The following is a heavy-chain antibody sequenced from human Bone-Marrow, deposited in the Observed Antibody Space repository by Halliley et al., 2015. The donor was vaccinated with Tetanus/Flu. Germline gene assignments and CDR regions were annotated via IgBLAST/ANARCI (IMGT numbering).Heavy chain of an antibody. V-gene: IGHV1-69*01. CDR2: IIPFLGTT. J-gene: IGHJ4*02. Sequence: QLVQSGAEVKKPGSSVKVSCKASGDTFSSYIISWVRQAPGQGLEWMGGIIPFLGTTNQAQKFQGRVTITADESTSTAYMELSSLRSEDTAVYYCARSYYGSGGYFGFDYWGQGTLVTVSS. D-gene: IGHD3-22*01. CDR1: GDTFSSYI. CDR3: ARSYYGSGGYFGFDY.